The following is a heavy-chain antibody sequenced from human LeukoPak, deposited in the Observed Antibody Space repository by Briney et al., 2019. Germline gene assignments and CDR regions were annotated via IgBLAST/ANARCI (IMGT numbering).Heavy chain of an antibody. J-gene: IGHJ6*02. D-gene: IGHD1-26*01. CDR1: GGSISSGGYS. V-gene: IGHV4-30-2*01. CDR3: ARSAIVGATLDV. Sequence: PSQTLSLTCAVSGGSISSGGYSWSWIRQPPGKGLEWIGYIYHSGSTYYNPSLKSRVTISLDMSKNQFSLKLSSVTAADTAVYYCARSAIVGATLDVWGQGTTVTVSS. CDR2: IYHSGST.